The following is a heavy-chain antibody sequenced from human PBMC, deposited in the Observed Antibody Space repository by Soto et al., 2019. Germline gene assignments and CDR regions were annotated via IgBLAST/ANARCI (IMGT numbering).Heavy chain of an antibody. CDR1: GGSISSYY. Sequence: SETLSLTCTVSGGSISSYYWSWIRQPPGKGLEWIGYIYYSGSTNYNPSLKSRVTISVDTSKNQFSLKLSSVTAADTAVYYCARLDSGYDYPHMVPTYYYYMDVWGKGTTVTVSS. J-gene: IGHJ6*03. D-gene: IGHD5-12*01. CDR3: ARLDSGYDYPHMVPTYYYYMDV. CDR2: IYYSGST. V-gene: IGHV4-59*01.